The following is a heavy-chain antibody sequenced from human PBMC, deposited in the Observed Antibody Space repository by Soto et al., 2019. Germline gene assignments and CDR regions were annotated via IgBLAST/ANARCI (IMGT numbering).Heavy chain of an antibody. V-gene: IGHV4-4*07. CDR3: VRDGTKTLRDWFDP. Sequence: SETLSLTCTVSGASISGFYWSWIRKSAGKGLEWIGRVYATGTTDYNPSLKSRVMMSVDTPKKQFSLKLRSVTAADTAVYYCVRDGTKTLRDWFDPWGQGISVTVSS. J-gene: IGHJ5*02. CDR2: VYATGTT. CDR1: GASISGFY. D-gene: IGHD1-1*01.